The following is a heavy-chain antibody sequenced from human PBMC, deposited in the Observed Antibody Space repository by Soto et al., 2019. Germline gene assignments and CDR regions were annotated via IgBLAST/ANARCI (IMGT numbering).Heavy chain of an antibody. Sequence: EVQLVESGGGVVRPGGSLRLSCAASGFTFDDYVMSWVRQAPGKGLEWVPGINWNGGSTCYADSVKGRFTISRDNAKNSLYLQMNSLRAEDTSLYHCARRYCTHGVCYNLGGDAFDIWGQGTMVTVSS. CDR1: GFTFDDYV. D-gene: IGHD2-8*01. J-gene: IGHJ3*02. CDR2: INWNGGST. V-gene: IGHV3-20*01. CDR3: ARRYCTHGVCYNLGGDAFDI.